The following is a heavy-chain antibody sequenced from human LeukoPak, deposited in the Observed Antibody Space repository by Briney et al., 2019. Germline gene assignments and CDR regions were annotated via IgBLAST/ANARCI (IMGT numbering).Heavy chain of an antibody. CDR1: GFTFSSYA. CDR3: AKDLFGYSSGPFDY. CDR2: ISGSGGST. J-gene: IGHJ4*02. V-gene: IGHV3-23*01. Sequence: GGSLRLSCAASGFTFSSYAMSWVRQAPGKGLEWVSAISGSGGSTYYADSVEGRFTISRDNSKNTLYLQMNSLRAEDTAVYYCAKDLFGYSSGPFDYWGQGTLVTVSS. D-gene: IGHD6-19*01.